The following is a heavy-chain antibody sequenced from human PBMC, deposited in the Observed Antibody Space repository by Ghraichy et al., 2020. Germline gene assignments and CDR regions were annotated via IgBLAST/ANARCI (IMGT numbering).Heavy chain of an antibody. CDR3: AREKQPGGAAAGTGY. D-gene: IGHD6-13*01. J-gene: IGHJ4*02. V-gene: IGHV3-7*01. Sequence: GGSLRLSCEASGFTFSTYWMNWVRKAPGKGLEWVANIKQDAGEKYYVDSVNGRFTISRDNAKNSLYLQMNSLRAEDTAVYYCAREKQPGGAAAGTGYWGQGTLVTVSS. CDR2: IKQDAGEK. CDR1: GFTFSTYW.